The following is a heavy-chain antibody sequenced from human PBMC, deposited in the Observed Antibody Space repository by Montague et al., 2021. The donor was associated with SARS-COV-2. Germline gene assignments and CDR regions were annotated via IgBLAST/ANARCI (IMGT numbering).Heavy chain of an antibody. J-gene: IGHJ6*02. V-gene: IGHV4-31*03. CDR3: ARDLGRTGYYYGLDV. D-gene: IGHD3/OR15-3a*01. CDR2: FYYSGST. CDR1: GGSLSSGGYY. Sequence: TLYLTCTVSGGSLSSGGYYWSWIRQLPGKGLEWLGYFYYSGSTYYNPSLKSRVFISADMSKNQFFLNLTSVTAADAAVYYCARDLGRTGYYYGLDVWGQGTTVTVSS.